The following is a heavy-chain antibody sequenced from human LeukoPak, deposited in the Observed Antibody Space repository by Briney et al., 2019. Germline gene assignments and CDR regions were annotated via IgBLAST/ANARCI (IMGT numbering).Heavy chain of an antibody. D-gene: IGHD3-16*01. V-gene: IGHV1-18*04. CDR2: ISAYNGNT. CDR1: GYTFTSYY. J-gene: IGHJ4*02. Sequence: ASVKVSCKASGYTFTSYYMHWVRQAPGQGLEWMGWISAYNGNTNYAQKLQGRVTMTTDTSTSTAYMELRSLRSDDTAVYYCASGGGYDYVWGSYFYWGQGTLVTVSS. CDR3: ASGGGYDYVWGSYFY.